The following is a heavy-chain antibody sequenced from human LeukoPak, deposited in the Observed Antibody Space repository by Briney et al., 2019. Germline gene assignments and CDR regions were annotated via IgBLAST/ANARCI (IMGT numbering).Heavy chain of an antibody. CDR1: GYTLIELS. CDR3: AREKAAAGERYYFDY. Sequence: ASVKVSCKVSGYTLIELSMHWVRQAPGKGLEWMGGFDPEEGETIYAQKFQGRVTMTEDTSTDTAYMELSSLRSEDTAVYYCAREKAAAGERYYFDYWGQGTLVTVSS. V-gene: IGHV1-24*01. J-gene: IGHJ4*02. D-gene: IGHD6-13*01. CDR2: FDPEEGET.